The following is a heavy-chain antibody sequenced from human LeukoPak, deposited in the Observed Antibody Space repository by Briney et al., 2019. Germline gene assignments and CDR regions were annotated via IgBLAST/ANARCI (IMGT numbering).Heavy chain of an antibody. D-gene: IGHD4-11*01. CDR3: ARLHHEKGFDY. V-gene: IGHV4-59*01. CDR1: GGSISSYH. Sequence: PETLSLTCTVSGGSISSYHWSWIRQPPGKGLEWIGYIYYSGSTNYNPSLKSRVTISVDTSKNQFSLKLSSVTAADTAVYYCARLHHEKGFDYWGQGTLVTVSS. J-gene: IGHJ4*02. CDR2: IYYSGST.